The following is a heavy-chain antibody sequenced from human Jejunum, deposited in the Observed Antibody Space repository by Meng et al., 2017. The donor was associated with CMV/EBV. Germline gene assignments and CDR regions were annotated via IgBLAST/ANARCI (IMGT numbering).Heavy chain of an antibody. CDR2: ISGNTKVT. V-gene: IGHV3-11*05. CDR1: EFTFSDYY. J-gene: IGHJ5*02. CDR3: ARAGLGHNSFDP. D-gene: IGHD2-15*01. Sequence: QVDRVESGRVLVKPGGSLTLSCAASEFTFSDYYMSWIRQAPGKGLEWISYISGNTKVTNYADSVKGRFTISRDNAKNSLYLQMSSLRGEDTAVYYCARAGLGHNSFDPWGQGSLVTVSS.